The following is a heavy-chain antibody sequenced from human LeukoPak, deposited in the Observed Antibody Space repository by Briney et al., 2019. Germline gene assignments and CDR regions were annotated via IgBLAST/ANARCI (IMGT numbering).Heavy chain of an antibody. V-gene: IGHV1-18*01. Sequence: AASVKVSCKASGYTFTSYGISWVRQAPGQGLEWMGWISAYNGNTNYAQRLQGRVTMTTDTSTSTAYMELRSLRSDDTAVYYCALNIVVVPAAMPGSYDAFDIWGQGTMVTVSS. CDR1: GYTFTSYG. CDR3: ALNIVVVPAAMPGSYDAFDI. CDR2: ISAYNGNT. J-gene: IGHJ3*02. D-gene: IGHD2-2*01.